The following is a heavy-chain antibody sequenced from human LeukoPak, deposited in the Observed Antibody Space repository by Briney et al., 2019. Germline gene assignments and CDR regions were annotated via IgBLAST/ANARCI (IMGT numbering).Heavy chain of an antibody. CDR1: GFTFNSYE. D-gene: IGHD2-2*01. Sequence: GGSLRPSCAASGFTFNSYEMNWVRQAPGKGLEWVSYISSSGSTMYYADSVRGRLTISRENAKNLLYLEVNSLRAEDTAVYYCARRYCSSTSCTLDYWGQGTLVIVSS. CDR3: ARRYCSSTSCTLDY. V-gene: IGHV3-48*03. CDR2: ISSSGSTM. J-gene: IGHJ4*02.